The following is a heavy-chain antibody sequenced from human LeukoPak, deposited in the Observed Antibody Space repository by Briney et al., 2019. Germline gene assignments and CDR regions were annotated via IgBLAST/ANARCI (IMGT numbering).Heavy chain of an antibody. J-gene: IGHJ4*02. V-gene: IGHV1-8*03. CDR2: MNPNSGNT. CDR1: GYTFTSYD. CDR3: AISGDYPYYFDY. D-gene: IGHD7-27*01. Sequence: ASVKVSCKASGYTFTSYDINWVRQASGQGLEWMAWMNPNSGNTGYAQKFQGRVTITRNTSISTAYMELSSLRSEDTAVYYCAISGDYPYYFDYWGQGTLVTVSS.